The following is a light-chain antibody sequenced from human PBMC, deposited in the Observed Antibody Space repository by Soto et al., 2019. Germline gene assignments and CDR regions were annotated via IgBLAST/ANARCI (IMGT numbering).Light chain of an antibody. CDR3: QQYDRSSVT. J-gene: IGKJ1*01. Sequence: EIVLTQSPATLSLSPGERATLSCRASQTVRNNLAWYQQRPGQAPRLLIYGASSRATGIPDRFSGSGSGTDFTLTISRLEPEDFAVYYCQQYDRSSVTFGQGTKVDIK. CDR1: QTVRNN. CDR2: GAS. V-gene: IGKV3-20*01.